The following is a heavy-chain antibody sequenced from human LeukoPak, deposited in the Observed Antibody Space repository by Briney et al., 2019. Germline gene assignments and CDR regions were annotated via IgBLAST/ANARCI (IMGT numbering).Heavy chain of an antibody. CDR3: ASLVGYGGNSTSFWGY. J-gene: IGHJ4*02. Sequence: GGSLRLSCAASGFTFSSYSMNWVRQAPGKGLEWVSSIRSSRSYIYYADSVKGRFTISRDNAKNSLYLQMNSLRAEDTAVYYCASLVGYGGNSTSFWGYWGQGKLVTVSS. CDR2: IRSSRSYI. D-gene: IGHD4-23*01. CDR1: GFTFSSYS. V-gene: IGHV3-21*01.